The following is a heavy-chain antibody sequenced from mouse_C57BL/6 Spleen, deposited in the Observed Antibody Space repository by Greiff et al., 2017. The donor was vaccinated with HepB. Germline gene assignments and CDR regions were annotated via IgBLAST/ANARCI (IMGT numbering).Heavy chain of an antibody. J-gene: IGHJ3*01. Sequence: EVQRVESGGDLVKPGGSLKLSCAASGFTFSSYGMSWVRQTPDKRLEWVATISSGGSHTYYPDSVKGRFTISRDNAKNTLYLQMSSLKSEDTAMYYCARQDGSSPSWFAYWGQGTLVTVSA. V-gene: IGHV5-6*01. D-gene: IGHD1-1*01. CDR2: ISSGGSHT. CDR3: ARQDGSSPSWFAY. CDR1: GFTFSSYG.